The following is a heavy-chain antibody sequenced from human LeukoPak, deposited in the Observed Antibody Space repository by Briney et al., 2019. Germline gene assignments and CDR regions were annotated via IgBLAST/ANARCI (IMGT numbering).Heavy chain of an antibody. D-gene: IGHD6-13*01. CDR1: GYTFTSYA. V-gene: IGHV1-3*01. J-gene: IGHJ6*02. CDR3: AREVGSSWPYYYYGMDV. Sequence: ASVKVSCKASGYTFTSYAMHWVRQAPGQRLEWMGWINAGNGNTKYSQKFQGRVTITRDTSARTAYMELSSLRSEDTAVYYCAREVGSSWPYYYYGMDVWGQGTTVTVSS. CDR2: INAGNGNT.